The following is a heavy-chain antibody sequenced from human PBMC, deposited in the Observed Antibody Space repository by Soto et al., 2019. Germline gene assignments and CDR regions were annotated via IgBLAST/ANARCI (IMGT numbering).Heavy chain of an antibody. Sequence: PGGSLRLSCAASGFTFSDYYMSWIRQTPGKGLEWVSYISSGSTIYYADSVKGRFTISRDNAKNSLFLHMNSLRAEDTAVYYCARDGGSYYFDQWGQGTLVTVSS. V-gene: IGHV3-11*01. CDR3: ARDGGSYYFDQ. D-gene: IGHD1-26*01. CDR2: ISSGSTI. CDR1: GFTFSDYY. J-gene: IGHJ4*02.